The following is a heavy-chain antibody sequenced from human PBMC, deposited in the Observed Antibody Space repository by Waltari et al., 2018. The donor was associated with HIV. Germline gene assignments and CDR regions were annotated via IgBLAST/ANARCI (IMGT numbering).Heavy chain of an antibody. CDR2: ISSSSSTI. D-gene: IGHD3-22*01. V-gene: IGHV3-48*04. J-gene: IGHJ3*02. CDR3: ARGDSSGFHRRTDAFDI. Sequence: LEWVSYISSSSSTIYYADSVKGRFTISRDNAKNSLYLQMNSLRAEDTVVYYCARGDSSGFHRRTDAFDIWGQGTMVTVSS.